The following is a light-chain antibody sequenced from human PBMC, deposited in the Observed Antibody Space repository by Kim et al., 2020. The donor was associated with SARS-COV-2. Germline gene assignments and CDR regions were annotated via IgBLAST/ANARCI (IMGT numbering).Light chain of an antibody. V-gene: IGLV2-14*04. CDR3: SSYTSSRTWV. J-gene: IGLJ3*02. Sequence: GQSITISSTETGSDVGGYNYVSWYQQHPGKAPKLMLFDVSQRPSGVSNRFSGSKSGNTASLTISGLQAEDEADYHCSSYTSSRTWVFGGGTQLTVL. CDR2: DVS. CDR1: GSDVGGYNY.